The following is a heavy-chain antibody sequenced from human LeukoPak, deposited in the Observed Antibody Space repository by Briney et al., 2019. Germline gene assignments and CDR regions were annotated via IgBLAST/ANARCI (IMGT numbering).Heavy chain of an antibody. D-gene: IGHD6-19*01. Sequence: ASVKASCKASGYTFTSYGISWVRQAPGQGLEWMGWISAYNGNTNYAQKLQGRVTMTTDTSTSTAYMELRSLRSDDTAVYYCARDNKAVAGRGGADLYFDYWGQGTLVTVSS. V-gene: IGHV1-18*01. CDR2: ISAYNGNT. CDR3: ARDNKAVAGRGGADLYFDY. CDR1: GYTFTSYG. J-gene: IGHJ4*02.